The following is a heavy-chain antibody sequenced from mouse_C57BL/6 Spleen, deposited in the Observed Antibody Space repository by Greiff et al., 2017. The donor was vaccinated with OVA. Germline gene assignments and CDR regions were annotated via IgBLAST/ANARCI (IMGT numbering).Heavy chain of an antibody. Sequence: VQLQQSGAELAKPGASVKLSCKASGYTFTSYWMHWVKQRPGQGLEWIGYINPSSGYTKYNQKFKDKATLTADKSSSTAYMQLSSLTYEDSAVDYCARDYGSSYWYFDVWGTGTTVTVSA. CDR1: GYTFTSYW. V-gene: IGHV1-7*01. J-gene: IGHJ1*03. CDR3: ARDYGSSYWYFDV. CDR2: INPSSGYT. D-gene: IGHD1-1*01.